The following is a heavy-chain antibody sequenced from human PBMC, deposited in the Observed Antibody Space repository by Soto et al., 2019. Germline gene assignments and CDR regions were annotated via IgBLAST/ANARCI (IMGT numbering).Heavy chain of an antibody. CDR2: INPSGGST. V-gene: IGHV1-46*01. D-gene: IGHD1-26*01. Sequence: ASVKVSCKASGYTFTSYYMHWVRQAPGQGLEWMGIINPSGGSTSYAQKFQGRVTMTRDTSTSTVYMELSSLRSEDTAVYYCAREVGTPGRKTPGGSNWFDPWGQGTLVTVSS. CDR1: GYTFTSYY. CDR3: AREVGTPGRKTPGGSNWFDP. J-gene: IGHJ5*02.